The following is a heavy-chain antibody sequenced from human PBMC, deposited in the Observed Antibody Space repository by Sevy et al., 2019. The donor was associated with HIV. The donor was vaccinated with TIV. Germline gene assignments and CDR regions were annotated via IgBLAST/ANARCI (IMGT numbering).Heavy chain of an antibody. V-gene: IGHV3-21*04. CDR3: AKEPPRLGEWLFHYYYYGMDV. D-gene: IGHD3-3*01. CDR2: ISSSSSYI. CDR1: GFTFSSYS. J-gene: IGHJ6*02. Sequence: GGSLRLSCAASGFTFSSYSMNWVRQAPGKGLEWVSSISSSSSYIYYADSVKGRFTISRDNSKNTLYLQMNSLRAEDTAVYYCAKEPPRLGEWLFHYYYYGMDVWGQGTTVTVSS.